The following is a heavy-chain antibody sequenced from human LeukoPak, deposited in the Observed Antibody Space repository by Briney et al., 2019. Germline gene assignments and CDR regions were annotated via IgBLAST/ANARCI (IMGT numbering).Heavy chain of an antibody. J-gene: IGHJ4*02. Sequence: PGGSLRLSCAASGFTFSSYRMIWVRQAPGKGLEWVSYITRSSTTIYYADSVKGRFTISRDNAKNTLYLQMNSLRAEDTAVYYCVRGGSNYGIIIYSRYFAYWGQGTLVTVSS. CDR1: GFTFSSYR. V-gene: IGHV3-48*01. CDR2: ITRSSTTI. D-gene: IGHD3-10*01. CDR3: VRGGSNYGIIIYSRYFAY.